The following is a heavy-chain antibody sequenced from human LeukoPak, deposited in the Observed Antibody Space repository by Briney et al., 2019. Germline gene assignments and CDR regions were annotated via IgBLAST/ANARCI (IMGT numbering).Heavy chain of an antibody. CDR1: GYSFTSYW. CDR2: IYPGDSDT. Sequence: KGGESLKISFKGSGYSFTSYWIGWVRQMPGKGLEWMGIIYPGDSDTRYSPSFQGQVTISADTSISTAYMQWSSLKASDTAMYYCARQYNWNDAPYFDYWGQGTLVTVSS. J-gene: IGHJ4*02. V-gene: IGHV5-51*01. CDR3: ARQYNWNDAPYFDY. D-gene: IGHD1-1*01.